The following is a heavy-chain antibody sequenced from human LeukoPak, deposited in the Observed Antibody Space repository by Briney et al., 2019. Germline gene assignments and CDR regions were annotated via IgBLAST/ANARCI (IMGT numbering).Heavy chain of an antibody. CDR1: GGSFSGYY. CDR2: INHSGST. V-gene: IGHV4-34*01. CDR3: ARLSEKLNLFSSSSGFDY. Sequence: SETLSLTCAVYGGSFSGYYWSWIRQPPGKGLEWIGEINHSGSTNYNPSLKSRVTISVDTSKNHLSLRRSSVTAADTAVYYCARLSEKLNLFSSSSGFDYWGQGTLVTVSS. J-gene: IGHJ4*02. D-gene: IGHD6-6*01.